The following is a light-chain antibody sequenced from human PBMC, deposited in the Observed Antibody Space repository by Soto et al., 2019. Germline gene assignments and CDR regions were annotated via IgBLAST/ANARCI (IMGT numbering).Light chain of an antibody. CDR1: QGIGDT. V-gene: IGKV3-11*01. J-gene: IGKJ5*01. Sequence: EVVMTQSPATLSVSPGEGVTLSCMASQGIGDTLAWYQHKPGQTPRLLIYGAFNRATGIPARFSGSGSGADFTLTISSLEPEDAAVYYCQQRSNWPPITFGQGTRLEIK. CDR2: GAF. CDR3: QQRSNWPPIT.